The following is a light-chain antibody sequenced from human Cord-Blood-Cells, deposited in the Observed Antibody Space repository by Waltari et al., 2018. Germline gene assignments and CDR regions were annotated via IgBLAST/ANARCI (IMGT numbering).Light chain of an antibody. Sequence: QSALTQPASVSGSPGQSITISCTGTSSGVGGYNSVSWYQQHPGKAPKLLIYDVRNRPSGVANLFSGSKSGNTASLTISGLQAEDEADYYCSSYTSSSTYVFGTGTKVTVL. CDR2: DVR. V-gene: IGLV2-14*01. CDR3: SSYTSSSTYV. CDR1: SSGVGGYNS. J-gene: IGLJ1*01.